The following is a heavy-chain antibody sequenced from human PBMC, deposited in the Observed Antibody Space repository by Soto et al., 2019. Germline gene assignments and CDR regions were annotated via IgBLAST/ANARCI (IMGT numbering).Heavy chain of an antibody. CDR2: IYYSGST. V-gene: IGHV4-59*01. CDR1: GGSISSYY. J-gene: IGHJ4*02. D-gene: IGHD5-18*01. Sequence: PSETLSLTCTVSGGSISSYYWSWIRQPPGKGLEWIGYIYYSGSTNYNPSLKSRVTISVDTSKNQFSLKLSSVTAADTAVYYCARTPDTAMGHFDYWGQGTLVTVSS. CDR3: ARTPDTAMGHFDY.